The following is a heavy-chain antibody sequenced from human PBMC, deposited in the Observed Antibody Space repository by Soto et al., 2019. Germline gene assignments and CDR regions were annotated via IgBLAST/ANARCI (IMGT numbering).Heavy chain of an antibody. Sequence: PGGSLRLSCAASGFTFSSYAMSWVRQAPGKGLEWVSAISGSGGSTYYADSVKGRFTISRDNSKNTLYLQMNSLRAEDTAVYYCAKHPTYYYDSSGASFDYWGQGTLVTVS. J-gene: IGHJ4*02. D-gene: IGHD3-22*01. CDR2: ISGSGGST. V-gene: IGHV3-23*01. CDR3: AKHPTYYYDSSGASFDY. CDR1: GFTFSSYA.